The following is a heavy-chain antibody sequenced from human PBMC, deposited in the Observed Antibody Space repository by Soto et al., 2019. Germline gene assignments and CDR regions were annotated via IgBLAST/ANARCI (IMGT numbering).Heavy chain of an antibody. V-gene: IGHV3-13*05. Sequence: EVQLVESGGGLVQPGGSLRLSCEASGFTFRNYDMHWVRQGTGKGLEWVSGISAAGDPDYADSVEGRFTISRENAQNSFCLQMNSLRVGDTAVYYCARTDSDFYGLDVWGQGTTVIVSS. D-gene: IGHD4-4*01. J-gene: IGHJ6*02. CDR2: ISAAGDP. CDR3: ARTDSDFYGLDV. CDR1: GFTFRNYD.